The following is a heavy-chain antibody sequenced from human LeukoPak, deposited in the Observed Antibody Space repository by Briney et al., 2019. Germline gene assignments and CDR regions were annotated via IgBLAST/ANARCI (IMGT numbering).Heavy chain of an antibody. Sequence: PGGSLRLSCAASGFTFSNAWMSWGRQAPGKGLEWVGRIKSKTDGCTTDYAAPVKVRFTISRDDSKNTLYLQMNSLKTEHTAVYYCTTDPVSDAFDIWGQGTMVTVSS. CDR1: GFTFSNAW. CDR3: TTDPVSDAFDI. CDR2: IKSKTDGCTT. J-gene: IGHJ3*02. V-gene: IGHV3-15*01.